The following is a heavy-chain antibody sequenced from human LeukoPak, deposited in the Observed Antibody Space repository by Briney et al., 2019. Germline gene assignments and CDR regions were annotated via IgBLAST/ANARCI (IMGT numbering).Heavy chain of an antibody. CDR2: IYHTEST. J-gene: IGHJ6*03. V-gene: IGHV4-4*02. Sequence: SETLSLNCAVSGISISVPNWWSWVRQPPGKGLEWIGEIYHTESTNYNPSLKSRVIIPIDKSKNQFSLRLSSVTAADTAVYYCARYYYYYMDVWGKGTTVTISS. CDR1: GISISVPNW. CDR3: ARYYYYYMDV.